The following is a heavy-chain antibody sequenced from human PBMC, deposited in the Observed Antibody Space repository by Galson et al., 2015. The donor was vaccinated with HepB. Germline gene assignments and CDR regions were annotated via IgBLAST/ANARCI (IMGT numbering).Heavy chain of an antibody. D-gene: IGHD4-23*01. V-gene: IGHV3-11*01. J-gene: IGHJ4*02. Sequence: SLRLSCAASGFTFSDFYMSWIRQTPGKGLECVSYISTGGSTVYSADSVKGRFTISRDNARSALFLQMDNLRAEDTAVYYCARGPDYGVNSRGGYFDYWGQRTLVTVSS. CDR1: GFTFSDFY. CDR3: ARGPDYGVNSRGGYFDY. CDR2: ISTGGSTV.